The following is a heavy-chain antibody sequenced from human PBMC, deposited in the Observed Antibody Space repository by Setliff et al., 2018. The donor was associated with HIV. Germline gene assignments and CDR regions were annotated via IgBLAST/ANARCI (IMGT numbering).Heavy chain of an antibody. CDR2: IHPSAGTT. CDR3: AKFIVPHRFTGGPLDY. CDR1: GYSFTGYY. V-gene: IGHV1-46*01. J-gene: IGHJ4*02. Sequence: ASVKVSCKASGYSFTGYYIHWVRQVPGQGLEWMGIIHPSAGTTTYAQKFQGRVTMTRDASARTLYMELNSLRSEDTDVYYCAKFIVPHRFTGGPLDYWGQGTLVTVSS. D-gene: IGHD2-15*01.